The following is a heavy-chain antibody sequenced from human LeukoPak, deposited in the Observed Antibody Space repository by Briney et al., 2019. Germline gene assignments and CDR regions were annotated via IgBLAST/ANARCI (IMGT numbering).Heavy chain of an antibody. V-gene: IGHV3-74*01. Sequence: ETLSLTCAVYGGSFSGYYWMHWVRQVPGKGLVWVSHINSDGSWTSYADSVKGRFTISKDNAKNTVYLQMNSLRAEDTAVYYCVSFYETYWGRGTLVTVSS. D-gene: IGHD2/OR15-2a*01. CDR2: INSDGSWT. CDR3: VSFYETY. J-gene: IGHJ4*02. CDR1: GGSFSGYYW.